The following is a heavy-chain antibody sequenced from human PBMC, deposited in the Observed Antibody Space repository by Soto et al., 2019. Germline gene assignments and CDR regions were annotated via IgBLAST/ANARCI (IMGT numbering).Heavy chain of an antibody. CDR3: AKERVGATMGRYYYYGMDV. D-gene: IGHD1-26*01. CDR1: GFTFSSYG. CDR2: ISYDGSNK. V-gene: IGHV3-30*18. J-gene: IGHJ6*02. Sequence: QVQLVESGGGVVQPGRSLRLSCAASGFTFSSYGMHWVRQAPGKGLEWVAVISYDGSNKYYADSVKGRFTISRDNSKNTLYLQMNSLRAEDTAVYYCAKERVGATMGRYYYYGMDVWGQGTTVTVSS.